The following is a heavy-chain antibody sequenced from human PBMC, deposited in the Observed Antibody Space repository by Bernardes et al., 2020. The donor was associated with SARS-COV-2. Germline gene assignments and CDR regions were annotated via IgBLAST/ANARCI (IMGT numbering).Heavy chain of an antibody. V-gene: IGHV3-48*03. CDR2: ISSSGSSI. D-gene: IGHD2-8*02. Sequence: SLRLSCVASGFTFRPYEMNWVRQAPGTGLEWVSYISSSGSSIYYADSVTGRFTISRDNAKNSLYLQMNSLRAEDTAIYFCASFWSVDYWGQGTLVTVSS. CDR3: ASFWSVDY. CDR1: GFTFRPYE. J-gene: IGHJ4*02.